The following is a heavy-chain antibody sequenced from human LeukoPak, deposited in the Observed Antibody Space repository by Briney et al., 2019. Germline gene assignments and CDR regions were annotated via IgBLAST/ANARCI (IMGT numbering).Heavy chain of an antibody. CDR1: GGSFSGYY. V-gene: IGHV4-34*01. Sequence: PSETLSLTCAVYGGSFSGYYWSWIRQPPGKGLEWIGEINHSGSTNYNPSLKSRVTISVDTSKNQFSLKLSSVTAADTAVYYCARVPLSYQLLDEGAFDIWGQGTMVTVSS. CDR2: INHSGST. CDR3: ARVPLSYQLLDEGAFDI. D-gene: IGHD2-2*01. J-gene: IGHJ3*02.